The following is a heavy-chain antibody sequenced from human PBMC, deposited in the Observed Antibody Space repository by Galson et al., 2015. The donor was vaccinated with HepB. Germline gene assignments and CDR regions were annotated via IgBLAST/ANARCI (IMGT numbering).Heavy chain of an antibody. J-gene: IGHJ6*02. D-gene: IGHD5-18*01. CDR2: INAGNGNT. Sequence: SCKASGYTFTSYAMHWVRQAPGQRLEWMGWINAGNGNTKYSQKFQGRVTITRDTSASTAYMELSSLRSEDTAVYYCARDKGGYSDGYLISCGMDVWGQGTMVTVSS. CDR3: ARDKGGYSDGYLISCGMDV. V-gene: IGHV1-3*01. CDR1: GYTFTSYA.